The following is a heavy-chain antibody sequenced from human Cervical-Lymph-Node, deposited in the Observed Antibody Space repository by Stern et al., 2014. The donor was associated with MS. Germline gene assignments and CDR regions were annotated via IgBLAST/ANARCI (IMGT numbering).Heavy chain of an antibody. CDR1: GFTFSSYS. J-gene: IGHJ4*02. CDR3: ARGRGGNYRYYFDY. Sequence: EVQLVQSGGGLVKPGGSLRLSCAASGFTFSSYSMNWVRQAPGKGLEWVASISSGRSHIYYADSLKGRFTISRDNAKNSLYLQMNSLRAEDTAVYYCARGRGGNYRYYFDYWGQGTLVTVSS. D-gene: IGHD4-23*01. CDR2: ISSGRSHI. V-gene: IGHV3-21*01.